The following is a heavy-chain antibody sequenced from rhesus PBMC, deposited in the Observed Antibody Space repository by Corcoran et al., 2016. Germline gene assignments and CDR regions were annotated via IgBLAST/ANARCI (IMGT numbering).Heavy chain of an antibody. Sequence: QVQLQESGPGLVKPSETLSLTCAVSGAPISSYWWNWIRPPPAKGREWIGEINGNSGSTNYNPSLKSRVTISKDASKNQFSLKLSSVTAADTAVYYCARDNSVVITFNPNRFDVWGPGVLVTVSS. CDR1: GAPISSYW. CDR3: ARDNSVVITFNPNRFDV. CDR2: INGNSGST. V-gene: IGHV4-80*01. D-gene: IGHD2-33*01. J-gene: IGHJ5-1*01.